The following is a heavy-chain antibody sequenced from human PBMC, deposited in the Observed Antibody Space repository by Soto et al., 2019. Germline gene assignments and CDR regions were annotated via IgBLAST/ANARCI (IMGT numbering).Heavy chain of an antibody. D-gene: IGHD6-13*01. CDR3: ARDLHSSSWYSGFDP. CDR1: GYTFTSYA. Sequence: QVQLVQSGAEVKKPGASVKVSCKASGYTFTSYAMHWVRQAPGQRLEWMGWINAGNGNTKDSQKFQGRVTITRDTSASTAYMELSSLRSEDTAVYYCARDLHSSSWYSGFDPWGQGTLVTVSS. CDR2: INAGNGNT. V-gene: IGHV1-3*01. J-gene: IGHJ5*02.